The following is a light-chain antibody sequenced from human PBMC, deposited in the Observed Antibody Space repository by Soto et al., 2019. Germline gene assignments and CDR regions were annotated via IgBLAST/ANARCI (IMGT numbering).Light chain of an antibody. CDR3: QQRSNSWT. CDR1: QSVGIH. Sequence: DIVLTQSPATLSLSPGEGAALSCRASQSVGIHLAWYQQKPGQAPRLLIYDASNRATGIPARFSGSGSGTDFTLTISSLEPEDFAVYYCQQRSNSWTFGQGTKVDIK. J-gene: IGKJ1*01. V-gene: IGKV3-11*01. CDR2: DAS.